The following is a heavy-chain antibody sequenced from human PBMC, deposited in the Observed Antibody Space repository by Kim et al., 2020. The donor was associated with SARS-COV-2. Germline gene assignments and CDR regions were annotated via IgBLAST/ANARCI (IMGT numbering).Heavy chain of an antibody. J-gene: IGHJ3*02. Sequence: SETLSLTCTVSGGSISSYYWSWIRQPPGKGLEWIGYIYYSGSTNYNPSLKSRVTISVDTSKNQFSLKLSSVTAADTAVYYCASRAYCSSTSCSWDAFDIWGQGTMVTVSS. V-gene: IGHV4-59*01. CDR3: ASRAYCSSTSCSWDAFDI. D-gene: IGHD2-2*01. CDR1: GGSISSYY. CDR2: IYYSGST.